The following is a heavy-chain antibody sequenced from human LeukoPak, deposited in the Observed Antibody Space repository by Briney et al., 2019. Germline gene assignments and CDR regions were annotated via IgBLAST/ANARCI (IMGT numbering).Heavy chain of an antibody. CDR3: AVTRTRGDH. CDR2: INQDGNDK. V-gene: IGHV3-7*03. D-gene: IGHD3-10*01. CDR1: GFTFSNYW. Sequence: TGGSLRLSCAASGFTFSNYWMTWIRQAPGKGLEWVANINQDGNDKYHVDSVKGRFTISRDNTKSSVFLQMNSLRAEDTAVYYCAVTRTRGDHWGQGTLVTVSS. J-gene: IGHJ4*02.